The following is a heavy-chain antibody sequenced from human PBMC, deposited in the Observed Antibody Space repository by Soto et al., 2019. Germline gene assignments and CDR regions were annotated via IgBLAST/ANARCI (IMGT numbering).Heavy chain of an antibody. J-gene: IGHJ4*02. CDR3: TRSYGDYGVIDY. CDR1: GFTFSGSA. D-gene: IGHD4-17*01. Sequence: PGGSLRLSCAASGFTFSGSAMHWVRQASGKGLEWVGRIRSKANSYATAYAASVKGRFTISRDDSKNTAYLQMNGLKTEDTAMYYCTRSYGDYGVIDYWGQGTLVTVSS. CDR2: IRSKANSYAT. V-gene: IGHV3-73*01.